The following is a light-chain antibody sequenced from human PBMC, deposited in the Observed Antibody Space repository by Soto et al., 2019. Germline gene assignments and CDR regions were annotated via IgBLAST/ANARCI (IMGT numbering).Light chain of an antibody. V-gene: IGLV2-23*01. CDR2: EGS. CDR1: STDVGGYNL. CDR3: CSYAGSSTLV. Sequence: QSALTQPASVSGSPGQSIAISCTGTSTDVGGYNLVSWYQQHPGKAPKLMIYEGSKRPSGVSSRFSGSKSGNTASLTIYGLQAEDEADYYCCSYAGSSTLVFGGGTQLTVL. J-gene: IGLJ2*01.